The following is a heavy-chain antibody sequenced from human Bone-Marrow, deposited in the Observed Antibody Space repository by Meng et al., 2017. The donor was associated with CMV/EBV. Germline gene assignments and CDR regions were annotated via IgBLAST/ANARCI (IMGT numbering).Heavy chain of an antibody. CDR2: ISAYNGNT. Sequence: ASVKVSCKASGYTFTSYGISWVRQAPGQGLEWMGWISAYNGNTNYAQKLQGRVTMTRNTSISTAYMELSSLRSEDTAVYYCARGGITIFGVVIMRPYYYYGMDVWGQGTTVTVSS. CDR1: GYTFTSYG. J-gene: IGHJ6*02. V-gene: IGHV1-18*01. D-gene: IGHD3-3*01. CDR3: ARGGITIFGVVIMRPYYYYGMDV.